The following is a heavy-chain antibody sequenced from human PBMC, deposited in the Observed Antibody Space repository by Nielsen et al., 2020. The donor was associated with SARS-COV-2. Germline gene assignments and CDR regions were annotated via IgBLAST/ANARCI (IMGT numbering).Heavy chain of an antibody. CDR2: INPSGGST. J-gene: IGHJ6*02. V-gene: IGHV1-46*01. D-gene: IGHD1-20*01. Sequence: WVRQAPGQGLEWMGIINPSGGSTSYAQKFQGRVTMTRDTSTSTVYMELSSLRSEDTAVYYCARDLTGTTSASPDYYYGMDVWGQGTTVTSP. CDR3: ARDLTGTTSASPDYYYGMDV.